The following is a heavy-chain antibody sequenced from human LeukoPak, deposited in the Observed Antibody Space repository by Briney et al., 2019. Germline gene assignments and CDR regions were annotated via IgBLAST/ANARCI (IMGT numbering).Heavy chain of an antibody. CDR1: GGSFSGYY. D-gene: IGHD3-10*01. J-gene: IGHJ4*02. CDR2: INHSGST. Sequence: PSETLSLTCAVYGGSFSGYYWSWIRQPPGKGLEWLGEINHSGSTNYNPSLKSRVTISVDTSKNQFSLKLSSVTAADTAVYYCARTRSHYYGSGNYVDYWGQGTLVTVSS. V-gene: IGHV4-34*01. CDR3: ARTRSHYYGSGNYVDY.